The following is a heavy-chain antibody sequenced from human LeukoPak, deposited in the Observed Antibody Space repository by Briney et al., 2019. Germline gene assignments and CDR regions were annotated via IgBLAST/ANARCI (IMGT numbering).Heavy chain of an antibody. CDR2: ISSSGSTT. Sequence: PGGSLRLSCAASGLTFSDYYMSWLRQAPGKGLEWVSYISSSGSTTHYADSVKGRFTISRDNAKNSLYLQMNSLRAEDTAVYYCARDSPDYSIGYYYYGMDVWGQGTTVTVSS. V-gene: IGHV3-11*01. CDR3: ARDSPDYSIGYYYYGMDV. D-gene: IGHD4-11*01. CDR1: GLTFSDYY. J-gene: IGHJ6*02.